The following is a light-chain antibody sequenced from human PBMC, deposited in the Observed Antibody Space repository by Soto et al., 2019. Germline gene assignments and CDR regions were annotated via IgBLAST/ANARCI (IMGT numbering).Light chain of an antibody. Sequence: EIVMTQSPVTLSVSPGERATLSCRASQSVSSNLAWYQQKPGHSPRLLIYSASTRATGIPGRFSGSGSGTEFTLSISSLQSEDFAVYYCQQYDNWPRTFGQGTKVDI. CDR2: SAS. V-gene: IGKV3-15*01. CDR3: QQYDNWPRT. J-gene: IGKJ1*01. CDR1: QSVSSN.